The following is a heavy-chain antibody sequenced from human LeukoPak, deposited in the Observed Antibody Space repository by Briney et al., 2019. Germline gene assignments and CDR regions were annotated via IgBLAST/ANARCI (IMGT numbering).Heavy chain of an antibody. V-gene: IGHV3-9*01. CDR2: ISWNSGNI. J-gene: IGHJ4*02. D-gene: IGHD3-9*01. Sequence: GRSLRLSCAASGFTFDDYAMHWVRQVPGKGLEWVSGISWNSGNIYYEDSVKGRFTISRDNAKNSLYLQMNSLRAEDTALYYCAKGEAIRYFDWLLYDWGQGIPATVSS. CDR3: AKGEAIRYFDWLLYD. CDR1: GFTFDDYA.